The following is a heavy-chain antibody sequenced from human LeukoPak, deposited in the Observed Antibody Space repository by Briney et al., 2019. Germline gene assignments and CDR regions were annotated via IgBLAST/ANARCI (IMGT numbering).Heavy chain of an antibody. D-gene: IGHD3-10*01. J-gene: IGHJ4*02. Sequence: GGSLRLSCAASGFTFSSYGMHWVRQAPGTGLEWVAVIWYDGSNKYYADSVKGRFTISRDNSKNTLYLQMNSLRAEDTAVYYCARGSFRHFDYWGQGTLVTVSS. CDR3: ARGSFRHFDY. CDR1: GFTFSSYG. V-gene: IGHV3-33*01. CDR2: IWYDGSNK.